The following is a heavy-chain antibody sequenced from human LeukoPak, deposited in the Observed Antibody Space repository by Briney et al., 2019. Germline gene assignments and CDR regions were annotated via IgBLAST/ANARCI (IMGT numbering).Heavy chain of an antibody. CDR1: GYTFTSYY. J-gene: IGHJ5*02. CDR2: INPSGGST. D-gene: IGHD6-19*01. CDR3: ARSIRQWLVNIRGAFDP. V-gene: IGHV1-46*01. Sequence: GASVKVSCKASGYTFTSYYMHWVRQAPGQGLEWMGIINPSGGSTSYAQKFQGRVTMTRDTSTSTDYMELSSLRSEDTAVYYCARSIRQWLVNIRGAFDPWGQGTLVTVSS.